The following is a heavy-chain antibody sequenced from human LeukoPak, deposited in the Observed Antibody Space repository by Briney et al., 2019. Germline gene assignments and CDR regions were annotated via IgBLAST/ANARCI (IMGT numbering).Heavy chain of an antibody. V-gene: IGHV1-8*03. Sequence: ASVKVSCKASGYTFTSYDINWVRQATGHGLEWMGWMNPNSGNPGYAQKLQGRVTITRNTSISTAYMELSSLRSEDTAVYYCARGSSESHAFDIWGQGTMVTVSS. CDR1: GYTFTSYD. CDR2: MNPNSGNP. CDR3: ARGSSESHAFDI. J-gene: IGHJ3*02.